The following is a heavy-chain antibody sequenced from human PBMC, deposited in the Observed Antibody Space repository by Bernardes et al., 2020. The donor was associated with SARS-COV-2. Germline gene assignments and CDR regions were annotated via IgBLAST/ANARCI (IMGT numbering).Heavy chain of an antibody. CDR2: ISSSGVTT. D-gene: IGHD3-16*01. CDR1: GITFNVYG. J-gene: IGHJ4*02. V-gene: IGHV3-23*01. Sequence: GGSLRLSCAASGITFNVYGMNWVRQTPAKGLEWVSGISSSGVTTHYADSVKGRFTISRDNSRKMLFLQMSTLRAEDTAVYYCANDAGVDVFFDYWGQGTLVTVSS. CDR3: ANDAGVDVFFDY.